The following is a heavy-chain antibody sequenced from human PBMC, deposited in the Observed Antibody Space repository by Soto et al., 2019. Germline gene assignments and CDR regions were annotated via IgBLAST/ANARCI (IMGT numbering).Heavy chain of an antibody. J-gene: IGHJ6*02. Sequence: QVQLQESGPGLVKPSQTLSLTCTVSGGSISSGGYYWSWIRQHPGKGLEWIGYIYYSGSTYYNPSLKSRVTISVDTSKNQFSLKLSSVTAADTAVHYCARGYCSSTSCYLGGGGYGMDVWGQGTTVTVSS. CDR3: ARGYCSSTSCYLGGGGYGMDV. CDR1: GGSISSGGYY. CDR2: IYYSGST. D-gene: IGHD2-2*01. V-gene: IGHV4-31*03.